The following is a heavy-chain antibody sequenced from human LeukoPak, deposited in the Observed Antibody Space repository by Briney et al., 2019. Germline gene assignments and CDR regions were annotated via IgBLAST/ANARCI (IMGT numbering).Heavy chain of an antibody. CDR2: INSDGSST. V-gene: IGHV3-74*01. CDR3: ARADTYYGSSWDY. Sequence: GGSLRLSCAASGFTFDDYGMSWVRQAPGKGPVWVSRINSDGSSTSYADSVKGRFTISRDNAKNTLYLQMNGLRAEDTAVYYCARADTYYGSSWDYWGQGTLVTVSS. CDR1: GFTFDDYG. D-gene: IGHD3-10*01. J-gene: IGHJ4*02.